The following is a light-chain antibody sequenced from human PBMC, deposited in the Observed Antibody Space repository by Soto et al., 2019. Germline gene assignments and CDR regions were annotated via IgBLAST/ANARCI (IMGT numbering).Light chain of an antibody. CDR3: QQYGSSPPWT. V-gene: IGKV3-20*01. CDR2: DAS. J-gene: IGKJ1*01. Sequence: VGLTWSPGAHALSPGETSTLSCSASQSVSSYLAWYQQKPGQAPRLLIYDASNRATGIPARFSGSGSGTDFTLTISRLEPEDFAVYYCQQYGSSPPWTFGQGTKVDIK. CDR1: QSVSSY.